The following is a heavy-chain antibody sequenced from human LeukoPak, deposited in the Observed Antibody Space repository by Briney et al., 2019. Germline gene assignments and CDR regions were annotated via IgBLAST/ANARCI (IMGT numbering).Heavy chain of an antibody. D-gene: IGHD7-27*01. CDR3: AKSSMGIPIDY. Sequence: SETLSLTCTVSGGSISSSYWSWIRQPPGKGLEWIGYIYYSGNTNYNPSLKSRVTISVDTSKNQFSLKLSSVTAADTAVYYCAKSSMGIPIDYWGQGTLVTVSS. J-gene: IGHJ4*02. CDR2: IYYSGNT. V-gene: IGHV4-59*01. CDR1: GGSISSSY.